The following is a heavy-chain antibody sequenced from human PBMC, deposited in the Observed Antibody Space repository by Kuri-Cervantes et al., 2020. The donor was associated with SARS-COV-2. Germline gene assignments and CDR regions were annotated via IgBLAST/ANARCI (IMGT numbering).Heavy chain of an antibody. Sequence: ASVKVSCKASGYTFSHYAINWVRQAPGQGLEWMGWINTNTGNPTYAQGFTGRFVFSLDTSVSTAYLQISSLKAEDTAVYYCARDLVVVAATPDYYYYGMDVWGQGTTVTVSS. D-gene: IGHD2-15*01. J-gene: IGHJ6*02. V-gene: IGHV7-4-1*02. CDR1: GYTFSHYA. CDR3: ARDLVVVAATPDYYYYGMDV. CDR2: INTNTGNP.